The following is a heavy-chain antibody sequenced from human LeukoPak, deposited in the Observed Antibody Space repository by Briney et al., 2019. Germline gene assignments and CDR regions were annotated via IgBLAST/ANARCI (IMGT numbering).Heavy chain of an antibody. J-gene: IGHJ4*02. CDR1: GYTFTGYY. Sequence: ASVKVSCKASGYTFTGYYMHWVRQAPGQGLEWMGWINPNSGGTNYAQEFQGRVTMTRDTSISTAYMELSRLRSDDTAVYYCARVPEYSGDGDYWGQGTLVTVSS. CDR2: INPNSGGT. V-gene: IGHV1-2*02. D-gene: IGHD6-6*01. CDR3: ARVPEYSGDGDY.